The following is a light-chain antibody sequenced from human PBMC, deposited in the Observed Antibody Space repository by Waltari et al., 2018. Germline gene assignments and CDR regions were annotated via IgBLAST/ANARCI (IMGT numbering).Light chain of an antibody. CDR1: SGSIASNY. CDR3: QSYGSGVI. Sequence: NFMLTQPHSVSESPGKTVTISCPRSSGSIASNYVQWYQQRPGSAPTTVIYEDNQRPSGVPDRFSGSIDSSSNSASLTISGLRTEDEADYYCQSYGSGVIFGGGTKLTVL. V-gene: IGLV6-57*03. J-gene: IGLJ2*01. CDR2: EDN.